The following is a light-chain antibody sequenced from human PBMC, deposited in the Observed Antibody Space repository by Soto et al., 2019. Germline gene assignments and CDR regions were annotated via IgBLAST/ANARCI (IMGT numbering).Light chain of an antibody. J-gene: IGLJ1*01. V-gene: IGLV3-21*02. Sequence: SYELSQPPSVSVAPGQTARITCGGDNIGGKSVHWYQQKPGQAPVLVVYDDSDRPSGIPDRFSGSNSGDTATLTIRRVEDGDEAEYYFHVWDSSSYAYVFGNGTKLTVL. CDR2: DDS. CDR3: HVWDSSSYAYV. CDR1: NIGGKS.